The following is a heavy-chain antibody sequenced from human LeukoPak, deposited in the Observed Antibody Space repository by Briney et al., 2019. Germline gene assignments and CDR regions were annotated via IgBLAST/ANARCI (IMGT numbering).Heavy chain of an antibody. CDR1: GITFSRYW. D-gene: IGHD2-15*01. CDR2: IHPEGGQK. V-gene: IGHV3-7*01. CDR3: ARSNLFSCGGNCYSFDY. J-gene: IGHJ4*02. Sequence: GGSLRLSCAASGITFSRYWMSWVRQAPGKGLEWVANIHPEGGQKDYVGSVEGRFTISRDNAKNSLYLQMYSLRAEDTAVYYCARSNLFSCGGNCYSFDYWGQGTLVTVSS.